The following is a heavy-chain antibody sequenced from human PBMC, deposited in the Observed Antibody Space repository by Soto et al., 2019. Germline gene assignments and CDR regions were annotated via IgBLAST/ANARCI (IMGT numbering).Heavy chain of an antibody. CDR2: ISSNGGST. Sequence: GGTRSVSRSASEFAFSSYAMQWFRQAPGKGLEYVSAISSNGGSTYYADSVKGRFTISRDNSKNTLYLQMSSLRAEGTAVYYCVNDYSGDGYNHVDYWGQGTLVTVS. V-gene: IGHV3-64D*06. CDR3: VNDYSGDGYNHVDY. J-gene: IGHJ4*02. CDR1: EFAFSSYA. D-gene: IGHD5-12*01.